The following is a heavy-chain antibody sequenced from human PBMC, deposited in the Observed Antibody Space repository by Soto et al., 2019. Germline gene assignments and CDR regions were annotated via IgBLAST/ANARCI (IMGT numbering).Heavy chain of an antibody. CDR1: GYTFTSYV. CDR2: ISAYNGNT. CDR3: ARADTNYSYYGMDV. J-gene: IGHJ6*02. V-gene: IGHV1-18*01. Sequence: ASVKVSCKASGYTFTSYVISWVRQAPGQGLEWMGWISAYNGNTNYAQKLQGRVTMTTDTSTGTAYMELRSLRSDDTAVYYCARADTNYSYYGMDVWGQGTTVTVSS.